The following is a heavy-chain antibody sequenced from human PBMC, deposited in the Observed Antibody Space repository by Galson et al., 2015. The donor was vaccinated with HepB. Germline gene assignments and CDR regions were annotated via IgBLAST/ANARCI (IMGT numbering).Heavy chain of an antibody. D-gene: IGHD6-19*01. CDR3: AKDIGIAVAGSLGRDAFDI. CDR1: GFTFDDYA. CDR2: ISWNSGSI. Sequence: SLRLSCAASGFTFDDYAMHWVRQAPGKGLEWVSGISWNSGSIGYADSVKGRFTISRDNAKNSLYLQMNSLRAEDTALYYCAKDIGIAVAGSLGRDAFDIWGQGTMVTVSS. J-gene: IGHJ3*02. V-gene: IGHV3-9*01.